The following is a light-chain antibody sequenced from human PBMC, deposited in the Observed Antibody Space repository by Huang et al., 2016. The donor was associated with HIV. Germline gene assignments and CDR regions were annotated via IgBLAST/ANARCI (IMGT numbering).Light chain of an antibody. CDR1: QGIKNY. CDR2: RVS. CDR3: QQYYTYPYT. Sequence: DIQMTQSPSSLSASVGDRVTITCRASQGIKNYVAWFQQKPGKAPKYLIHRVSYLHSGVPSRFSGSGSGIHFTLTINSLQPEDFAFYYCQQYYTYPYTFGQATKLEIK. V-gene: IGKV1-16*01. J-gene: IGKJ2*01.